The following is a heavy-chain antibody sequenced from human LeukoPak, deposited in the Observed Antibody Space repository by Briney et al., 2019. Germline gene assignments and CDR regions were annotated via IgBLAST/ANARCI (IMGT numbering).Heavy chain of an antibody. CDR1: GFTFSSYS. V-gene: IGHV3-21*01. J-gene: IGHJ4*02. D-gene: IGHD5-12*01. Sequence: MTGGSLRLSCAASGFTFSSYSMNWVRQAPGKGLEWVSSISSSSSYIYYADSVKGRFTISRDNAKNSLYLQMNSLRAEDTAVYYCARDNYLDSGYDLWGQGTLVTVSS. CDR2: ISSSSSYI. CDR3: ARDNYLDSGYDL.